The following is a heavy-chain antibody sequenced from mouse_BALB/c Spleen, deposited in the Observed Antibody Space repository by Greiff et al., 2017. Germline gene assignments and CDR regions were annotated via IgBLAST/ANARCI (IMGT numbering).Heavy chain of an antibody. D-gene: IGHD2-3*01. J-gene: IGHJ3*01. V-gene: IGHV5-17*02. CDR1: GFTFSSFG. CDR2: ISSGSSTI. CDR3: ARESRIYDGYYWFAY. Sequence: EVMLVESGGGLVQPGGSRKLSCAASGFTFSSFGMHWVRQAPEKGLEWVAYISSGSSTIYYADTVKGRFTISRDNPKNTLFLQMTSLRSEDTAMYYCARESRIYDGYYWFAYWGQGTLVTVSA.